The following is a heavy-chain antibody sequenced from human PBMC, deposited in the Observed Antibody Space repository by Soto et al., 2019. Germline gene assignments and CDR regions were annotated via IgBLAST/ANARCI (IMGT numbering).Heavy chain of an antibody. J-gene: IGHJ4*02. V-gene: IGHV3-23*01. D-gene: IGHD3-22*01. CDR3: AKRRDASASHYSDFDF. CDR2: VSAAGRA. CDR1: GFTINRYA. Sequence: EVQLLESGGGLVQPGGSLRLSCAAFGFTINRYAMYWVRQGPGKQLQCVSAVSAAGRAYYSDSVKGRFSVSRDTSNNMFYLQMTYLRADDTAIYYCAKRRDASASHYSDFDFWGQGTLLTVSS.